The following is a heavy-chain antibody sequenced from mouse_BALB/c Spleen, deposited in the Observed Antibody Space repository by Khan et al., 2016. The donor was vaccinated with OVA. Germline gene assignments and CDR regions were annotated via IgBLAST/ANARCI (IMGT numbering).Heavy chain of an antibody. CDR1: GYNFTSYW. J-gene: IGHJ1*01. D-gene: IGHD1-1*01. CDR2: IYPGSGSI. CDR3: ARRSYYGSRFFDV. Sequence: VELVESGAELVKPGTSVKLSCKASGYNFTSYWINWVRLRPGQGLEWIGDIYPGSGSIHYNEKFKSKATLTVDTSSSTAYMQLSSLASEDSALYYGARRSYYGSRFFDVWGAGTTVTVSS. V-gene: IGHV1-55*01.